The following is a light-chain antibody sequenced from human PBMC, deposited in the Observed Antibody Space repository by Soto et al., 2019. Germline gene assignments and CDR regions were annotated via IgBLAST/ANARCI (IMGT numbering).Light chain of an antibody. CDR2: AAS. CDR3: QQTSSFPPT. V-gene: IGKV1-12*01. Sequence: DIQMTQSPSFVSASVGDRVTITCRASQGITSWLAWYQQKPGRDPKLLIHAASSLESGVPSRFSGSGSGTDFTLTSSSLQPKDFATSDCQQTSSFPPTFGGGTKVEIK. CDR1: QGITSW. J-gene: IGKJ4*01.